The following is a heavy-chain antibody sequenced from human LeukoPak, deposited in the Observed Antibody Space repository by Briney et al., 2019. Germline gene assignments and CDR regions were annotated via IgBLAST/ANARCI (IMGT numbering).Heavy chain of an antibody. Sequence: ASVKVSCKASGYTFTSYYMHWVRQAPGQGLEWMGIINPSGGSTSYAQKFQGRVTITRDTSTSTVYMELSSLRSEDTAVYYCARGGYGDYPWFDPWGQGTLVTVS. J-gene: IGHJ5*02. V-gene: IGHV1-46*01. CDR2: INPSGGST. CDR3: ARGGYGDYPWFDP. D-gene: IGHD4-17*01. CDR1: GYTFTSYY.